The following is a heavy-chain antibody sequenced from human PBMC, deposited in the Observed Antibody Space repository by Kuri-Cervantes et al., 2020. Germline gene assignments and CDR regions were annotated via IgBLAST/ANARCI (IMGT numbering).Heavy chain of an antibody. Sequence: GSLRLSCTVSGGSISSTSYYWGWIRQPPGKGLEWIGSIYYSGSTYYNPSLKSRVTISVDSSKNHFSLKVSSVTAADTAVYYCARGGAKCSGGSCYSAYNYYYMDVWGKGTTVTVSS. CDR3: ARGGAKCSGGSCYSAYNYYYMDV. CDR1: GGSISSTSYY. CDR2: IYYSGST. D-gene: IGHD2-15*01. J-gene: IGHJ6*03. V-gene: IGHV4-39*02.